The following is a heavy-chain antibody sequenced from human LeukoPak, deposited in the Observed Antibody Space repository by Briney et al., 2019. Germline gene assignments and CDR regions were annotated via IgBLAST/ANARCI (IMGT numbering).Heavy chain of an antibody. CDR3: ARNGLPAGYFDY. J-gene: IGHJ4*02. D-gene: IGHD1-1*01. Sequence: SVKVSCKASGGTFTTFTISWVRQAPGQGLEWMGGLIPIYGTVNYAQKFQGRVTITTDESTSTAYMELSSLRSEDTAVYYCARNGLPAGYFDYWGQGTLVTVSS. CDR2: LIPIYGTV. V-gene: IGHV1-69*05. CDR1: GGTFTTFT.